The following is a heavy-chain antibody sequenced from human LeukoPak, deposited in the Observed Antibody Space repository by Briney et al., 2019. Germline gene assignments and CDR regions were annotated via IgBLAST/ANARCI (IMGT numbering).Heavy chain of an antibody. Sequence: PGGSLRLSCAASGFTFSSYAMSWVRQAPGKGLEWVSAISGSGGSTYYADSVKGRFSISRDNSKNTLYLQLNSLRAEDTAVYFCAKDGAALIIGYYFAYWGQGSLVTVSS. CDR3: AKDGAALIIGYYFAY. V-gene: IGHV3-23*01. CDR2: ISGSGGST. CDR1: GFTFSSYA. J-gene: IGHJ4*02. D-gene: IGHD2-15*01.